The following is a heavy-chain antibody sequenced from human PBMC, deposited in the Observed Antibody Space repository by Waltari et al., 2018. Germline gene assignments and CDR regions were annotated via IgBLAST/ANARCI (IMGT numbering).Heavy chain of an antibody. Sequence: QVQLVESGGGVVQPGRSLRLSCAASGFTFSNYAMPWVRRAPGKGREWVAVISYDGSNKYYADSVKGRFTISADKSISTAYLQWSSLKASDTAMYYCARHYPGIAVAPDAFDIWGQGTMVTVSS. V-gene: IGHV3-30-3*01. CDR1: GFTFSNYA. CDR3: ARHYPGIAVAPDAFDI. J-gene: IGHJ3*02. D-gene: IGHD6-19*01. CDR2: ISYDGSNK.